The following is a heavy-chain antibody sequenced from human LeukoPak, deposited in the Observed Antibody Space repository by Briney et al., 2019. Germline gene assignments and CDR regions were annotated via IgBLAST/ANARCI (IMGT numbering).Heavy chain of an antibody. CDR2: MHYSGST. CDR3: ARDRGVYGSRKGFDY. Sequence: PSETLSLTCTVSGGSISNTGYYWGWIRQPPGKGLEWIGSMHYSGSTNYNPSLKSRVTISVDTSKNQFSLKLSSVTAADTAVYYCARDRGVYGSRKGFDYWGQGTLVTVSS. J-gene: IGHJ4*02. V-gene: IGHV4-39*07. CDR1: GGSISNTGYY. D-gene: IGHD3-10*01.